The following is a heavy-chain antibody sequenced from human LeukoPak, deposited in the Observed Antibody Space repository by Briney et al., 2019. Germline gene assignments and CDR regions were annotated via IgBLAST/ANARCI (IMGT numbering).Heavy chain of an antibody. CDR3: ATSIAAAGMNVY. Sequence: PSETLSLTCAVYGGSFSGHYRSWIRQPPGKGLEWIGEINHSGSTNYNPSLKSRVTISVDTSKNQFSLKLSSVTAADTAVYYCATSIAAAGMNVYWGQGTLVTVSS. D-gene: IGHD6-13*01. J-gene: IGHJ4*02. CDR1: GGSFSGHY. V-gene: IGHV4-34*01. CDR2: INHSGST.